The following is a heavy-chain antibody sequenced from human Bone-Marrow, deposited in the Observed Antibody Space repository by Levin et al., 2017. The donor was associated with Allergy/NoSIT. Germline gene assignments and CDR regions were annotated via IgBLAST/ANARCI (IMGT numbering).Heavy chain of an antibody. V-gene: IGHV3-43*01. CDR2: ISWDASTT. CDR3: AKDLSPRIAVTGNIEY. Sequence: GESLKISCAASGFTFNDYTMHWVRHAPQRGLEWVSLISWDASTTYYADSVRGRFTISRDNSKNALYLQMNSLTTEDTALYYCAKDLSPRIAVTGNIEYWGQGPLVTVSS. D-gene: IGHD6-19*01. J-gene: IGHJ4*02. CDR1: GFTFNDYT.